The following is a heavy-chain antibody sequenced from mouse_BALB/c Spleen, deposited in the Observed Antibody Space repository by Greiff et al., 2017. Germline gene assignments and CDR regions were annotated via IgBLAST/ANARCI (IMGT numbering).Heavy chain of an antibody. J-gene: IGHJ2*01. Sequence: QVQLQQSGAELVRPGVSVKISCKGSGYTFTDYAMHWVKQSHAKSLEWIGVISTYYGDASYNQKFKGKATMTVDKSSSTAYMELARLTSEDSAIYYCAREGLLPYYFDYWGQGTTLTVSS. CDR2: ISTYYGDA. D-gene: IGHD2-3*01. CDR1: GYTFTDYA. CDR3: AREGLLPYYFDY. V-gene: IGHV1S137*01.